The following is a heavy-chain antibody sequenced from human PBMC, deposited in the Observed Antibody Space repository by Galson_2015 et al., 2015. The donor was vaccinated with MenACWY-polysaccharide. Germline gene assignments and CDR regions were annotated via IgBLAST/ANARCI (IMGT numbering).Heavy chain of an antibody. J-gene: IGHJ4*02. D-gene: IGHD6-13*01. V-gene: IGHV3-7*03. Sequence: SLRLSCAASGFTFTSYSMDWVRQAPGKGLEWVAHINQDGSEKNYVDSVRGRFTTSRDNTKNSLYLQMNNMGAEDTAVYYCARTAVAHRGLDQWGQGTLVTVSS. CDR3: ARTAVAHRGLDQ. CDR2: INQDGSEK. CDR1: GFTFTSYS.